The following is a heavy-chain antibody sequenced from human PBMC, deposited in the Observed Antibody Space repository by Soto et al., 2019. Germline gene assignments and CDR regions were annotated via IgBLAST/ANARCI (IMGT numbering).Heavy chain of an antibody. Sequence: VQLVESGGGLVQPGGSLRLSCAASGFTFSSYSMNWVRQAPGKGLEWVAVIWYDGSNKYYADSVKGRFTISRDNSKNTLYLQMNSLRAEDTAVYYCARGGWYSSSSAAFDYWGQGTLVTVSS. CDR1: GFTFSSYS. J-gene: IGHJ4*02. V-gene: IGHV3-33*08. CDR2: IWYDGSNK. D-gene: IGHD6-6*01. CDR3: ARGGWYSSSSAAFDY.